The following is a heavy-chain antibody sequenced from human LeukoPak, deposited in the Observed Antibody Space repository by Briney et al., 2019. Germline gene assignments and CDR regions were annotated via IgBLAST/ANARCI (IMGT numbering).Heavy chain of an antibody. V-gene: IGHV1-69*06. CDR3: AESSGYWLVDP. CDR2: IIPIVGTA. J-gene: IGHJ5*02. D-gene: IGHD3-22*01. CDR1: GYTFTGYY. Sequence: GASVKVSCKASGYTFTGYYMHWVRQAPGQGLEWMGGIIPIVGTANYAQKFQGRVTITAYKSTSTAYMELSSLRSEDTAVYYCAESSGYWLVDPWGQGTLVTVSS.